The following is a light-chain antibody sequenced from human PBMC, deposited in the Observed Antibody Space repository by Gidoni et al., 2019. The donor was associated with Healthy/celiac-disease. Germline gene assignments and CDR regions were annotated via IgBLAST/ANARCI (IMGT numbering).Light chain of an antibody. Sequence: QSVLTQPPSAFGTPGQRVTISCSGSSSNIGSNTVNWYQQLPGTAPKLLIYSNKQRPSGVPDRFSGSKSGTSASLAISGLQSEDEADYYCAAWDDSLNGYVFGTGTKVTVL. CDR3: AAWDDSLNGYV. V-gene: IGLV1-44*01. CDR1: SSNIGSNT. CDR2: SNK. J-gene: IGLJ1*01.